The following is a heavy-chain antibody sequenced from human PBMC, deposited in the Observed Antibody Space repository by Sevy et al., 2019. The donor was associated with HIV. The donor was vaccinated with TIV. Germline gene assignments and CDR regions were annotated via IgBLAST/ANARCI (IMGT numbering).Heavy chain of an antibody. CDR3: AKADYYDSSDHWYFDL. J-gene: IGHJ2*01. CDR2: ISGSGGST. D-gene: IGHD3-22*01. V-gene: IGHV3-23*01. CDR1: GFTFSSYA. Sequence: GGSLRLSCAASGFTFSSYAMSWVRQAPGKGLEWVSAISGSGGSTYYADSVKGRFTISRDNSKNTLYLQMNSLRAEDTAVYYCAKADYYDSSDHWYFDLWGRRTLVTVSS.